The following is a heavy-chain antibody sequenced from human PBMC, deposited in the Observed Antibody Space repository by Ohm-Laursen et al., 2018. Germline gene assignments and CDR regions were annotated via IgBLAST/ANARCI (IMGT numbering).Heavy chain of an antibody. V-gene: IGHV3-9*01. CDR2: ISWNSGSI. D-gene: IGHD4-17*01. CDR3: AKGDPTVTDAFDI. CDR1: GFTFDDYA. Sequence: SLRLSCTASGFTFDDYAMHWVRQAPGKGLEWVSGISWNSGSIGYADSVKGRFTISRDNAKNSLYLQMNSLRAEDTALYYCAKGDPTVTDAFDIWGQGTMVTVSS. J-gene: IGHJ3*02.